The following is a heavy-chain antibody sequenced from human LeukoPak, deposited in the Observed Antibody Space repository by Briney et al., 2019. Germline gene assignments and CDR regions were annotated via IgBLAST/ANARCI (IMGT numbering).Heavy chain of an antibody. CDR2: IKRDGTEK. J-gene: IGHJ6*02. CDR3: AKCKYGSGSFASGMDV. Sequence: PGGSLRLSCAASRFTFNTYWMSWVRQAPGKGLEWVATIKRDGTEKYYVDPVKGRFTISRDNAKNSLYLQMNSLRAEDTAVYYCAKCKYGSGSFASGMDVWGQGTTVTVSS. V-gene: IGHV3-7*03. D-gene: IGHD3-10*01. CDR1: RFTFNTYW.